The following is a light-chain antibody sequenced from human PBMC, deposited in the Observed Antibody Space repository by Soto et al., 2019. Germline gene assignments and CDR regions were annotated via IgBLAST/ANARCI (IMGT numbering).Light chain of an antibody. CDR2: IAS. J-gene: IGKJ2*01. CDR1: QSVTHNH. Sequence: EIVLTQSPGTLSLSPGERATLSCRASQSVTHNHLAWYQQKRGQAPRLLIYIASARATGLPGRFSGSGSGTVFTLTISRLEPEDFAVYYCQQYAGSPYTFGQGTKLEI. CDR3: QQYAGSPYT. V-gene: IGKV3-20*01.